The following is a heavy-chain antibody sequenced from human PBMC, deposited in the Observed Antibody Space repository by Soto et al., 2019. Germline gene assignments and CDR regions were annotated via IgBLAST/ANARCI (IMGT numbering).Heavy chain of an antibody. Sequence: QITLKESGPTLVKPTQTLTLTCTFSGFSLSTSGVGVGWIRQPPGKALEWLAIIYWDDDKRYSPSLKSRLTITKDTSKNQVVLTMTNIDPVDTATYYCAHRTGSDRLDAFDIWGQGTMVTVSS. D-gene: IGHD1-26*01. CDR3: AHRTGSDRLDAFDI. J-gene: IGHJ3*02. V-gene: IGHV2-5*02. CDR2: IYWDDDK. CDR1: GFSLSTSGVG.